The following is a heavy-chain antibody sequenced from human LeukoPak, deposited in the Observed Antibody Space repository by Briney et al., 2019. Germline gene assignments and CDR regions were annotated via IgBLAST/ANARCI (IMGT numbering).Heavy chain of an antibody. CDR1: GYTFTSYD. CDR2: MNPNSGNT. D-gene: IGHD2-2*02. V-gene: IGHV1-8*01. J-gene: IGHJ5*02. Sequence: GASVKVSCKASGYTFTSYDINWVRQATGQGLEWMGWMNPNSGNTGYAQKFQGRVTMTRNTSISTAYMELSSLRSEDTAVYYCARAQNIVVVPAAIMDPWGQGTLVTVSS. CDR3: ARAQNIVVVPAAIMDP.